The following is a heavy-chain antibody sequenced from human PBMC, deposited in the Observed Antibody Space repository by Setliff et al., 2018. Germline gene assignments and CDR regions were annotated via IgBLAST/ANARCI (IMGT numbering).Heavy chain of an antibody. CDR1: GYTFTSYD. V-gene: IGHV1-8*01. Sequence: ASVKVSCKASGYTFTSYDINWVRQATGQGLEWMGWMNPNSGNTGYAQKFHGRVTMTRNTSISTAYMELNSLRSEDTAAYFCARAPAYVGNLMVVVTTEGYYFDSWGQGTLVTVSS. CDR2: MNPNSGNT. J-gene: IGHJ4*02. CDR3: ARAPAYVGNLMVVVTTEGYYFDS. D-gene: IGHD3-22*01.